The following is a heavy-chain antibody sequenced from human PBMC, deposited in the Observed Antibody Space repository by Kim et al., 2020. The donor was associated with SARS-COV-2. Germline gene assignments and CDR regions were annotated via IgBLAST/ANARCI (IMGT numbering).Heavy chain of an antibody. CDR3: ARVNKAAGDAFDI. D-gene: IGHD6-13*01. J-gene: IGHJ3*02. CDR1: GGTFSSYA. CDR2: IIPIFGTA. Sequence: SVKVSCKASGGTFSSYAISWVRQAPGQGLEWIGGIIPIFGTANYAQKFQGRVTITADESTSTAYMELSSLRSEDTAVYYCARVNKAAGDAFDIWGQGTMVTVSS. V-gene: IGHV1-69*13.